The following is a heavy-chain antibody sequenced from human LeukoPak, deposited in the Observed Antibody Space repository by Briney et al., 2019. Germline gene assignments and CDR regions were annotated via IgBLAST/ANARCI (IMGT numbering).Heavy chain of an antibody. CDR3: AKADYDSSGYDYYWFDP. D-gene: IGHD3-22*01. CDR2: ISGSGGST. CDR1: GFTFSSYG. V-gene: IGHV3-23*01. Sequence: GGSLRLSCAASGFTFSSYGMSWVRQAPGKGLEWVSAISGSGGSTYYADSVKGRFTISRDNSKNTLYLQMNSLRAEDTAVYYCAKADYDSSGYDYYWFDPWGQGTLVTVSS. J-gene: IGHJ5*02.